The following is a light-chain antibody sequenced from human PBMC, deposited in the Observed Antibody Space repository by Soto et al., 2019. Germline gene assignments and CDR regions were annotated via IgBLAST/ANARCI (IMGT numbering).Light chain of an antibody. CDR1: SSNIGSNT. CDR3: AAWDDSLNGRV. CDR2: SYN. J-gene: IGLJ2*01. Sequence: QLVLTQPPSASGTPGQSVTISCSGSSSNIGSNTVNWYQQLPGTAPKLLIDSYNQRPSGVPDRFSGSKSGTSASLAISGLQSEDEADYYCAAWDDSLNGRVFGGGTQRTVL. V-gene: IGLV1-44*01.